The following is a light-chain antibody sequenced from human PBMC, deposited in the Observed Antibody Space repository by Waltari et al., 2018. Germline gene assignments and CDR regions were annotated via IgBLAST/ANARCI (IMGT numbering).Light chain of an antibody. CDR2: DGS. CDR3: SSYTSRGTLV. J-gene: IGLJ1*01. V-gene: IGLV2-14*03. Sequence: SPSSLPASVSGSPGPPTTLSSSGTSTYIGVSHHVAWYQQHPAKIPKLMIYDGSDRPSGVSNRFSGSKSGNTASLTISGLQAEDEADYYCSSYTSRGTLVFGGGTKVTVL. CDR1: STYIGVSHH.